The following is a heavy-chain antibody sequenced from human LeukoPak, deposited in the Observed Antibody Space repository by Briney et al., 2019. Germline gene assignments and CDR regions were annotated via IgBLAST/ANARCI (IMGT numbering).Heavy chain of an antibody. Sequence: AETLCLTCTVSGGSISSYYWSWIRQPAGKGLEWIGRIYTSGSTNYNPSLKSRVSRSVDKSKNQFSLMLSSVTAADTAVYYCARVGETGGNSVWWFDPWGQGTLVTVSS. CDR3: ARVGETGGNSVWWFDP. V-gene: IGHV4-4*07. CDR2: IYTSGST. CDR1: GGSISSYY. D-gene: IGHD4-23*01. J-gene: IGHJ5*02.